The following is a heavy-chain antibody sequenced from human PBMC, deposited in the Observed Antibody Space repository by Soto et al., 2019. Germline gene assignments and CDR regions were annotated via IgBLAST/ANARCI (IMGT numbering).Heavy chain of an antibody. CDR1: GFTFSDYY. J-gene: IGHJ2*01. V-gene: IGHV3-11*05. CDR2: ISSSSSYT. CDR3: ARASSWEATWYFDL. Sequence: QVQLVESGGGLVKPGGSLRLSCAASGFTFSDYYMSWIRQAPGKGLEWVSYISSSSSYTNYADSVKGRFTISRDNAKNSLYLQMNSLRAEDTAVYYCARASSWEATWYFDLWGRGTLVTVSS. D-gene: IGHD1-26*01.